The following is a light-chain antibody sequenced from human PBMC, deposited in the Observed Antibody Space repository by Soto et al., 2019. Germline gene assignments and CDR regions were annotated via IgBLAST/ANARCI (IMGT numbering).Light chain of an antibody. CDR2: KAS. Sequence: DIQMTQSPSTLSASVGDRITTTCRASQTISSWLAWYQQKPGKAPKLLIYKASSLESGVPSRFSGSGFGTEFTLTISSLQPDDFATYYCQQYNSYPWTFGQGTKVEIK. J-gene: IGKJ1*01. CDR1: QTISSW. V-gene: IGKV1-5*03. CDR3: QQYNSYPWT.